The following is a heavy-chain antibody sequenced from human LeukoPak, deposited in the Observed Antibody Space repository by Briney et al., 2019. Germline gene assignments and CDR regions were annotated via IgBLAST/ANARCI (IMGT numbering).Heavy chain of an antibody. CDR2: INSYNSHI. Sequence: GGSLRLSCAASGFTFSTSAMNWVRQVPGKGLEWVSSINSYNSHIYYAASVRGRFTVSRDNARNSVFLQMNSLTAEDTAVYYCARDPERYLRTGKFDYWGQGTLVTVSS. CDR3: ARDPERYLRTGKFDY. CDR1: GFTFSTSA. V-gene: IGHV3-21*01. D-gene: IGHD5/OR15-5a*01. J-gene: IGHJ4*02.